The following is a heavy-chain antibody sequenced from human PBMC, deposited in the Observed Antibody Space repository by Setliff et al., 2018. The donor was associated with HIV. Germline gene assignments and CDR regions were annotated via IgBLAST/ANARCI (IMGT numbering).Heavy chain of an antibody. CDR2: INPNSGDT. V-gene: IGHV1-2*02. Sequence: ASVKVSCKASGYTSTGYYMHWVRQAPGQGLEWMGWINPNSGDTKYAQKFQDRVSLTRDTSLSTAYMELSSLTSDDTAIYYCARDMFEIWERSLAKGDEFDPWGQGSLVTVSS. CDR1: GYTSTGYY. D-gene: IGHD3-10*02. J-gene: IGHJ5*02. CDR3: ARDMFEIWERSLAKGDEFDP.